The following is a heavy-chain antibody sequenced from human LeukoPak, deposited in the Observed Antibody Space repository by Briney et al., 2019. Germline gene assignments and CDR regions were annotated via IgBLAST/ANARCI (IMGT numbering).Heavy chain of an antibody. D-gene: IGHD2-2*01. V-gene: IGHV3-30-3*01. J-gene: IGHJ5*02. CDR2: ISYDGSNK. CDR3: ARDPFLGSTSLNWFDP. Sequence: PGGSLRLSCAASGFTLRSYAMSWVRQAPGKGLEWVAVISYDGSNKYYADSVKGRFTISRDNSKNTLYLQMNSLRAEDTAVYYCARDPFLGSTSLNWFDPWGQGTLVTVSS. CDR1: GFTLRSYA.